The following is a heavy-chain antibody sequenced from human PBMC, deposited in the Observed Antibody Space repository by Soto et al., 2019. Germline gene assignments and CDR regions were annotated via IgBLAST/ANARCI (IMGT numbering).Heavy chain of an antibody. Sequence: QVQLVESGGGVVQPGRSLRLSCAASGFTFSSYGMHWVRQAPGKGLEWVAVIWYDGSNKYYADSVKGRFTISRDNSKNTLYLQMNSLRAEDTAVYYCARDQVAVAGTSKIYYYYYGMDVWGQGTTVTVSS. CDR1: GFTFSSYG. CDR3: ARDQVAVAGTSKIYYYYYGMDV. D-gene: IGHD6-19*01. J-gene: IGHJ6*02. V-gene: IGHV3-33*01. CDR2: IWYDGSNK.